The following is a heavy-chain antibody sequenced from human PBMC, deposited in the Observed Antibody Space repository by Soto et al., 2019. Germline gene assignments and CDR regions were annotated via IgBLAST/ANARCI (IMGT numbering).Heavy chain of an antibody. J-gene: IGHJ5*02. Sequence: SETLSLTCTVSGASISGFYWSWIRKSAGKGLEWIGRIYATGTTDYNPSLKSRVMMSVDTSKKQFSLKLRSVTAADTAVYYCVRDGTKTLRDRLVPWGQGISVTVS. CDR3: VRDGTKTLRDRLVP. V-gene: IGHV4-4*07. CDR1: GASISGFY. D-gene: IGHD1-1*01. CDR2: IYATGTT.